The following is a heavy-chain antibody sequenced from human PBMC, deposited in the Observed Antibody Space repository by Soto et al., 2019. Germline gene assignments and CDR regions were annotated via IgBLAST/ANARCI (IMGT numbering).Heavy chain of an antibody. D-gene: IGHD3-10*01. Sequence: GGSLRLSCAASGFTFSSYAMSWVRQAPGKGLEWVSAISASGGSTYYADSVKGRFTISRDNSKNTLYLQMTSLRAEDTAVYYCAKQSGSGSYYHVGFVGHFDYWGQGPLVTASS. V-gene: IGHV3-23*01. CDR2: ISASGGST. J-gene: IGHJ4*02. CDR1: GFTFSSYA. CDR3: AKQSGSGSYYHVGFVGHFDY.